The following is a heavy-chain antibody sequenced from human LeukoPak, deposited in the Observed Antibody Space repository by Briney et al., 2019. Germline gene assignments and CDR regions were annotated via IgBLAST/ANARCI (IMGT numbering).Heavy chain of an antibody. V-gene: IGHV4-59*01. CDR3: ARAILGTYYYFDF. CDR1: GGSISSYY. D-gene: IGHD1-26*01. CDR2: IFYTGST. J-gene: IGHJ4*02. Sequence: SETLSLTCTVSGGSISSYYWSWIRQPPGKELEWIGHIFYTGSTNCNPSLKSRVTISVDTSKNQFSLKLSSMTAADTAVYYCARAILGTYYYFDFWGQGTLVTVSS.